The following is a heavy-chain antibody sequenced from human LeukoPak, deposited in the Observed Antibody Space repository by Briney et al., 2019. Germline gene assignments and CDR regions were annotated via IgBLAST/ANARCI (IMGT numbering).Heavy chain of an antibody. J-gene: IGHJ6*03. V-gene: IGHV1-46*01. Sequence: ASVKVSCKASGYTFTSYYMHWVRQAPGQGLEWMGIINPSGGSTSYAQKFQGRVTITADKSTSTAYMELSSLRSEDTAVYYCARTLSRIYGSGSYYYMDVWGKGTTVTVSS. CDR3: ARTLSRIYGSGSYYYMDV. D-gene: IGHD3-10*01. CDR2: INPSGGST. CDR1: GYTFTSYY.